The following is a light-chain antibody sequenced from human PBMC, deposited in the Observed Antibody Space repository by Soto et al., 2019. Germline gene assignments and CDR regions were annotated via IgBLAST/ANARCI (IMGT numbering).Light chain of an antibody. Sequence: DIQMTQSPSSLSASVGDRVTITCRASESIRNNLNWYQQKPGKAPKLLIYAASTLQSGVPSRFSGGWSRTEFTLTIGSLQPEDFTTYYCQQTYSTPRGAFGQGTKVEFK. CDR1: ESIRNN. V-gene: IGKV1-39*01. CDR2: AAS. CDR3: QQTYSTPRGA. J-gene: IGKJ1*01.